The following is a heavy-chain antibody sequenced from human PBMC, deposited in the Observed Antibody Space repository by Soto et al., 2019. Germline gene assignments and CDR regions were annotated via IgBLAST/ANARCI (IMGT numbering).Heavy chain of an antibody. CDR3: AREVSTMVRGYAFDI. D-gene: IGHD3-10*01. V-gene: IGHV4-4*02. Sequence: QVQLQESGPGLVKPSGTLSLTCAVSGGSISSSNWWSWVRQPPGKGLEWIGEIYHSGGTNYNPSLKSRVTISVDKSKNQFSRKLSSVTAADTAVYYCAREVSTMVRGYAFDIWGQGTMVTVSS. J-gene: IGHJ3*02. CDR1: GGSISSSNW. CDR2: IYHSGGT.